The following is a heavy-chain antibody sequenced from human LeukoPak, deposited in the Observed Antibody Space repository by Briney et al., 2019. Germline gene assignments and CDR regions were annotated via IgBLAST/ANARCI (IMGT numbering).Heavy chain of an antibody. Sequence: GGSLRLSCAASGFTVSSSYMAWIRQAPGKGLEWVSYVNIDGGTYYADSVKARFTISRDNSKNTLYLQMNSLRVEDTAVYYCARGRYDFWSGYDYWGQGTLVTVSS. CDR3: ARGRYDFWSGYDY. D-gene: IGHD3-3*01. V-gene: IGHV3-66*01. CDR2: VNIDGGT. CDR1: GFTVSSSY. J-gene: IGHJ4*02.